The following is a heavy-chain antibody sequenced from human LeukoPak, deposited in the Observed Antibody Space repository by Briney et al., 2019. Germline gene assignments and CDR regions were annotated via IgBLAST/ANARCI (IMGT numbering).Heavy chain of an antibody. CDR2: FDPEDGET. J-gene: IGHJ4*02. Sequence: ASVKVSCKVSGYTLTELSIHWVRQAPGKGLEWMGGFDPEDGETIYAQKFQGRVTMTTDTSTSTAYMELRSLRSDDTAVYYCARDRSYSSSWSKLGYWGQGTLVTVSS. V-gene: IGHV1-24*01. CDR1: GYTLTELS. D-gene: IGHD6-13*01. CDR3: ARDRSYSSSWSKLGY.